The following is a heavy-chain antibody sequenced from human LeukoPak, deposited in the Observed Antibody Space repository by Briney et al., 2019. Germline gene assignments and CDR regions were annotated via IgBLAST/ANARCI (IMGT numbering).Heavy chain of an antibody. D-gene: IGHD2-8*01. V-gene: IGHV4-30-4*01. CDR1: GDSISSDDYY. CDR3: AREVSRAFDI. J-gene: IGHJ3*02. Sequence: SQTLSLTCTVSGDSISSDDYYWSWIRQPPGKGLEWIGSIYNTGSTYSNPSFKSRVTISIDTSTNQFSLKLSSVTAADTAVYYCAREVSRAFDIWGQGTMVTVSS. CDR2: IYNTGST.